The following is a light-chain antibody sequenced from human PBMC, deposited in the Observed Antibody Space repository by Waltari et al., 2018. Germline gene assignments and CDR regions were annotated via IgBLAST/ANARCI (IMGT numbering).Light chain of an antibody. CDR1: ASNIGGNL. Sequence: HSLLPHPPSPSGTPGQSFPTPFSGGASNIGGNLLYCYQQLPGKAPKLLFYRSDRRPSGVPDRFSGSKSGTSASRAISGLQSEDEADYFCAAWDDSLNGYWVFGGGTKVTVL. CDR2: RSD. J-gene: IGLJ3*02. V-gene: IGLV1-44*01. CDR3: AAWDDSLNGYWV.